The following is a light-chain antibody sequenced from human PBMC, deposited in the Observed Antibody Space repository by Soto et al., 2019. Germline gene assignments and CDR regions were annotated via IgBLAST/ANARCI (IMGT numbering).Light chain of an antibody. CDR3: SSYTSSSTYV. CDR2: EVS. V-gene: IGLV2-14*01. CDR1: SSDVGGYNY. J-gene: IGLJ1*01. Sequence: QSALTQPASVSGSPGQSITISCTGTSSDVGGYNYVSWYQQHPGKAPKLMIYEVSNRPSGVSNRFSGYKSGNTASLTISSLQAEDEADYYCSSYTSSSTYVFGAGTKVTVL.